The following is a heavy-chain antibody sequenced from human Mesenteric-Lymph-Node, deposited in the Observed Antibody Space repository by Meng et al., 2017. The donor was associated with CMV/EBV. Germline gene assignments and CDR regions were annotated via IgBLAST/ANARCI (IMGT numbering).Heavy chain of an antibody. V-gene: IGHV3-7*01. J-gene: IGHJ4*02. Sequence: GESLKISCTASGFTFSTYWMNWVRQAPGKGLEWVATLNHDGSEEYCVDSVKGRFTISRDNAKKSLFLQMNSLRGEDTAVYYCARGTGEPGMDYWGQGALVTVSS. CDR1: GFTFSTYW. CDR2: LNHDGSEE. CDR3: ARGTGEPGMDY. D-gene: IGHD1-1*01.